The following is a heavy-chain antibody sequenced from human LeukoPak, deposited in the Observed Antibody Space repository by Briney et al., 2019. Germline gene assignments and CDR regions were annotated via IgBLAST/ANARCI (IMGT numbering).Heavy chain of an antibody. CDR1: GGSISSYY. D-gene: IGHD3-3*01. J-gene: IGHJ6*03. V-gene: IGHV4-59*01. CDR2: IYYSGST. Sequence: SETLSLTCTVAGGSISSYYWSWIRQPPGKGLEWIGYIYYSGSTNYNPSLKSRVTISVDTSKNQFSLKLSSVTAADTAVYYCARTYDPYYYYYMDVWGKGTTVTVSS. CDR3: ARTYDPYYYYYMDV.